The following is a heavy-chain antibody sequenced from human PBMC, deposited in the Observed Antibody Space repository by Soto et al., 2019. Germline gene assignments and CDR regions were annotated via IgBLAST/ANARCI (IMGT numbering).Heavy chain of an antibody. J-gene: IGHJ5*02. CDR3: ARAMAYAIYWFDP. D-gene: IGHD2-8*01. CDR1: GDSISSDKW. V-gene: IGHV4-4*02. CDR2: IHHSGNS. Sequence: SETLSLTCAVSGDSISSDKWRSWFRQPPGKGLEWIGEIHHSGNSNYNPSLKSRVIISVDKSKNQFSLKLSSVTAADTAVYYCARAMAYAIYWFDPWGQGTLVTVS.